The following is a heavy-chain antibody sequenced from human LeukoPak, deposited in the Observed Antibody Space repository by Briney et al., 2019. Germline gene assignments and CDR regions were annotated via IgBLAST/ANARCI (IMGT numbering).Heavy chain of an antibody. CDR3: ARHPAAKPSGWCDP. D-gene: IGHD2-2*02. CDR2: IYYSGST. CDR1: GGSISSSSYY. V-gene: IGHV4-39*01. Sequence: SETLSLTCTVSGGSISSSSYYWGWIRQPPGKGLEWIGSIYYSGSTYNNPSLKSRVTISVDTSKNQFSLKLSSVTAADTAVYYCARHPAAKPSGWCDPWGQGTLVTVSS. J-gene: IGHJ5*02.